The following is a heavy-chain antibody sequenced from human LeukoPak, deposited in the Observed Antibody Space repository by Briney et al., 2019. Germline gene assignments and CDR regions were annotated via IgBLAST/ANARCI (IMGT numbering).Heavy chain of an antibody. CDR3: AASGGYSSTWSL. Sequence: PSETLSLTCSVSGDSIKTYYWNWLRQPPGKGLEWIANIYYSGITSYNPSLRSRVTMSVATSTNQVSLNLNSVTTADTAVYYCAASGGYSSTWSLWGQGALVTVSS. J-gene: IGHJ4*02. CDR2: IYYSGIT. V-gene: IGHV4-59*01. CDR1: GDSIKTYY. D-gene: IGHD6-13*01.